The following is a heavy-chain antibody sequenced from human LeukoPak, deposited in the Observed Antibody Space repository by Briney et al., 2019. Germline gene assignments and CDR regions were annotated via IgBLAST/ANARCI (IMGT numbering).Heavy chain of an antibody. CDR3: VRWPLPGYSGQSYYYGMDV. V-gene: IGHV3-21*01. D-gene: IGHD5-12*01. CDR1: GFTFSSYS. CDR2: ISSSSSYI. Sequence: PGGSLRLSCAASGFTFSSYSMNWVRQAPGKGLVWVSSISSSSSYIYYADSVKGRFTISRDNAKNSLYLQMNSLRAEDTAVYYCVRWPLPGYSGQSYYYGMDVWGQGTTVTVSS. J-gene: IGHJ6*02.